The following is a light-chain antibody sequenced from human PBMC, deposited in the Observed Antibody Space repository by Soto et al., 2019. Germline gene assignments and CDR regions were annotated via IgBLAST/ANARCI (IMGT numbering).Light chain of an antibody. J-gene: IGLJ2*01. CDR2: EVS. CDR3: SSYAGSNNVI. V-gene: IGLV2-8*01. Sequence: QYALTQPPSASGSPGQSVTISCTGTSSSVGGYNYVSWYQQYPGKAPKLMIYEVSKRPSGVPDRFSGSKSGNTASLTVSGLQAEDEADYYCSSYAGSNNVIFGGGTKVTVL. CDR1: SSSVGGYNY.